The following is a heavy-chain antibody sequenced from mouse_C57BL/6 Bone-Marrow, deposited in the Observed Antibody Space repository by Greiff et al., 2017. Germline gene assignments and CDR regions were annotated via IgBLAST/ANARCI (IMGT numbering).Heavy chain of an antibody. CDR3: ARDRGLRFAY. J-gene: IGHJ3*01. CDR1: GYSFTGYY. D-gene: IGHD2-14*01. V-gene: IGHV1-42*01. Sequence: EVQLQQSGPELVKPGASVKISCKASGYSFTGYYMNWVKQSPEKSLEWIGEINPSTGGTTYNQKFKAKATLTVDKSSSTAYMQLKGLTSEDSAVYYCARDRGLRFAYWGQGTLVTVSA. CDR2: INPSTGGT.